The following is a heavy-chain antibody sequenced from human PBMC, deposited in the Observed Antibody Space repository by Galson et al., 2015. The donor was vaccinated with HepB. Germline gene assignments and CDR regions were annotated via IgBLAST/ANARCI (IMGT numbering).Heavy chain of an antibody. J-gene: IGHJ4*02. CDR1: GGSISSYY. CDR2: IYYSGST. CDR3: ARSSVSSSWYRRLYYFDY. D-gene: IGHD6-13*01. Sequence: ETLSLTCTVSGGSISSYYWSWIRQPPGKGLEWIGYIYYSGSTNYNPSLKSRVTISVDTSKNQFSLKLSSVTAADTAVYYCARSSVSSSWYRRLYYFDYWGQGTLVTVSS. V-gene: IGHV4-59*01.